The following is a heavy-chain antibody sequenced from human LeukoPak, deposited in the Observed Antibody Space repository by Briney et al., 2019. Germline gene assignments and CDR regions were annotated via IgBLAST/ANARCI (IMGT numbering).Heavy chain of an antibody. D-gene: IGHD1-26*01. CDR1: GFTFSLYA. CDR3: TKDVQVGPTRGFFDF. CDR2: ISSSGGST. V-gene: IGHV3-23*01. Sequence: PGGSLRLSCAASGFTFSLYAMSWVRQAPGKGLEWVSGISSSGGSTYYADSVKGRFTISRDNSKRMLYLQMDGLRAEDTDIYFCTKDVQVGPTRGFFDFWGQGTLVTVSS. J-gene: IGHJ4*03.